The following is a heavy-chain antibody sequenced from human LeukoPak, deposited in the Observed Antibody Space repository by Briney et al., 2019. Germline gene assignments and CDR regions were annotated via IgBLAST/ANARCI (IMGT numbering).Heavy chain of an antibody. V-gene: IGHV1-58*02. CDR2: IVVGSGNT. Sequence: SVKVSCKASGFTFTSSAMQWVRQARGQRLEWIGWIVVGSGNTNYAQKFQERVTITRDMSTSTAYMELSSLRSEDTAVYYCAALPTTVTRPDNWFGPWGQGTLVTVSS. J-gene: IGHJ5*02. CDR3: AALPTTVTRPDNWFGP. D-gene: IGHD4-17*01. CDR1: GFTFTSSA.